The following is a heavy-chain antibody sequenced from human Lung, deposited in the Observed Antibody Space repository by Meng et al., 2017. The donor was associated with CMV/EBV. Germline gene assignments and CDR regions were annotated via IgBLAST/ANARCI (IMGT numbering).Heavy chain of an antibody. J-gene: IGHJ4*02. V-gene: IGHV3-74*01. Sequence: RRSWAASGFTFSTYWMHWVRQAPGKGLVWVSRINRDGSVTGYADSVKGRFTISRDNAKNTLYLQMNSLRAEDTAVYYCTRGFLEGYWGQGTLVTVSS. D-gene: IGHD3-3*01. CDR3: TRGFLEGY. CDR2: INRDGSVT. CDR1: GFTFSTYW.